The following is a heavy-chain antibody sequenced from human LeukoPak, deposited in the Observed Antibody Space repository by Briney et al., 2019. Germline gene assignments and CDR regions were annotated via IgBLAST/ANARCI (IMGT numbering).Heavy chain of an antibody. V-gene: IGHV3-23*01. CDR3: ARKPVERCLDY. CDR2: IISGAGST. J-gene: IGHJ4*02. D-gene: IGHD1-1*01. Sequence: GGSLRLSCAASGYSFNNYVMTWVRQTPGGGLEWGSAIISGAGSTYYTDSVKGRFTISRDNSKNTLYLQMNSLRAEDTAVYYCARKPVERCLDYWGQGTLVNVSS. CDR1: GYSFNNYV.